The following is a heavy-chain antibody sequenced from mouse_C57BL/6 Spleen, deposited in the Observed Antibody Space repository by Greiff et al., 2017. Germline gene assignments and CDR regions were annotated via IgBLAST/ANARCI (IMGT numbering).Heavy chain of an antibody. V-gene: IGHV1-26*01. CDR3: ARHYYDYDGGVWYFDY. J-gene: IGHJ2*01. CDR2: INPNNGGT. Sequence: VQLQQSGPELVKPGASVKISCKASGYTFTDYYMNWVKQSHGKSLEWIGDINPNNGGTSYNQKFKGKATLTVDKSSSTAYMELRSLTSEDSAVYYCARHYYDYDGGVWYFDYWGQGTTLTVSS. CDR1: GYTFTDYY. D-gene: IGHD2-4*01.